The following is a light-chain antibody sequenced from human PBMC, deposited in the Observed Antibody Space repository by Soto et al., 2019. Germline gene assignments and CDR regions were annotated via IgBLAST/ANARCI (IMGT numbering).Light chain of an antibody. J-gene: IGKJ4*01. V-gene: IGKV2-28*01. CDR1: QSLLHSNGYNY. Sequence: DVVMTQSPLSLPVTPGEPASISCRCSQSLLHSNGYNYLDWYLQKPGQSPQLLIYLGSNRASGVPGRFSGSGSGTDFTLSISSVEAENVGVYYCMQTLQTPLTFGGGTKVDI. CDR3: MQTLQTPLT. CDR2: LGS.